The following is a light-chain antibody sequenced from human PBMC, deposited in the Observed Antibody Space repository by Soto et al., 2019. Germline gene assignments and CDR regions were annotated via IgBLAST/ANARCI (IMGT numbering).Light chain of an antibody. Sequence: DIQMTQSPSTLSASVGDRVTITCRASQSISSWLAWYQQKPGKAPNLLIYDASSLESGVPSRFSGSGSGTEFTLTISSLHPDDFATYYCQQDNSYCTFGGGTKVDIK. CDR3: QQDNSYCT. V-gene: IGKV1-5*01. CDR2: DAS. CDR1: QSISSW. J-gene: IGKJ4*01.